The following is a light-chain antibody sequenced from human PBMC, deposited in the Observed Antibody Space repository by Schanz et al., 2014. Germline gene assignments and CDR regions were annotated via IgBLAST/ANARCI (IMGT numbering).Light chain of an antibody. CDR2: EGS. CDR3: CSYAGSSTPQVV. CDR1: SSDVGSYNL. J-gene: IGLJ2*01. V-gene: IGLV2-23*01. Sequence: QSALTQPASVSGSPGQSITISCTGTSSDVGSYNLVSWYQQHPGKAPKLMIYEGSKRPSGVSNRFSGSKSGNTASLTISGLQAEDEADYYCCSYAGSSTPQVVFGGGTKLTV.